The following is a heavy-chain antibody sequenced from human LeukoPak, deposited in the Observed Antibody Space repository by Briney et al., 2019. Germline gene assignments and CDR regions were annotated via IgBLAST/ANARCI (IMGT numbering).Heavy chain of an antibody. Sequence: GGSLRLSCAASGFTFSSYEMNWVRQAPGKGLEWVSYISSSGSTIYYADSVKGRFTISRDNAKNSLYLQMNSLRAEDTAFYYCARGFYYYDSSGYYYGYFQHWGQGTLVTVSS. V-gene: IGHV3-48*03. D-gene: IGHD3-22*01. CDR1: GFTFSSYE. CDR3: ARGFYYYDSSGYYYGYFQH. J-gene: IGHJ1*01. CDR2: ISSSGSTI.